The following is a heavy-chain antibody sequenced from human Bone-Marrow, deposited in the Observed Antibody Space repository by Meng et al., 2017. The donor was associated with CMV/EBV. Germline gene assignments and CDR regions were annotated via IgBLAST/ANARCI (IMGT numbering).Heavy chain of an antibody. J-gene: IGHJ3*02. CDR1: GFTFSSYW. CDR2: INSDGSST. Sequence: GGSLRSPCAASGFTFSSYWMHWVRQAPGKGLVWVSRINSDGSSTSNADSVKGRFTISRDNAKNTRYLQMNSLRAEDTAVYYCASFDLPPFVVITPGAFDIWGQGTMVTVSS. CDR3: ASFDLPPFVVITPGAFDI. D-gene: IGHD3-22*01. V-gene: IGHV3-74*01.